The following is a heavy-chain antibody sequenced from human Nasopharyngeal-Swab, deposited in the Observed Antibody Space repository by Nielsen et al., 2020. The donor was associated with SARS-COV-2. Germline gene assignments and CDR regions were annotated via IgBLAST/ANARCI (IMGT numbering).Heavy chain of an antibody. CDR3: VRSVNFDYGDLQPPFGY. V-gene: IGHV3-30-3*01. D-gene: IGHD4-17*01. J-gene: IGHJ4*02. CDR2: TSRDGSDK. Sequence: VRQAPGKGLEWVAVTSRDGSDKYYADSVKGRFTMSRDTSKNVVYLEMNSLSIEDTAVYYCVRSVNFDYGDLQPPFGYWGQGTLVTVSS.